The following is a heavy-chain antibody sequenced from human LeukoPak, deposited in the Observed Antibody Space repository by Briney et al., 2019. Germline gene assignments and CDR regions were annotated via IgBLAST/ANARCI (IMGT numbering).Heavy chain of an antibody. V-gene: IGHV4-39*01. D-gene: IGHD4-17*01. J-gene: IGHJ3*02. CDR3: ARYTYGDYGLLAFDI. CDR1: GGSISSSSYY. Sequence: SETLSLTCTVSGGSISSSSYYWGWIRQPPGKGLEWIGSIYYSGSTYYNPSLKSRVTISVDTSKNQFSLKLSSVTAADTAVYYCARYTYGDYGLLAFDIWGQGTMVTVSS. CDR2: IYYSGST.